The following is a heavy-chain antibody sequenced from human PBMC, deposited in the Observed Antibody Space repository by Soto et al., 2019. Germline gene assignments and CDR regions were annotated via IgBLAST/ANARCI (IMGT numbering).Heavy chain of an antibody. V-gene: IGHV3-23*01. CDR2: ISGSGGST. J-gene: IGHJ4*02. CDR3: AKESGRYSPPYYFDY. Sequence: GGSLRLSCAASRFTFSSYAMSWVRQAPGKGLEWVSTISGSGGSTYYADSVKGRFTISRDNSKNTLYLQMNSLRAEDTAVYYCAKESGRYSPPYYFDYWGQGTLVTVSS. D-gene: IGHD1-26*01. CDR1: RFTFSSYA.